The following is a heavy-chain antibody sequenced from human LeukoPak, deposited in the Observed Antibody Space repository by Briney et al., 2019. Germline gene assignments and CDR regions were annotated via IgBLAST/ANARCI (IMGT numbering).Heavy chain of an antibody. V-gene: IGHV3-74*01. D-gene: IGHD3-9*01. CDR1: GFTFSSYW. Sequence: GGSLRLSCAASGFTFSSYWMHWVRQAPGKGLVWVSRINSDGSSTSYADSVKGRLTISRDNAKNTLYLQMNSLRAEDTAVYYCARVVHPYFGYYYGMDVWGKGTTVTVSS. J-gene: IGHJ6*04. CDR3: ARVVHPYFGYYYGMDV. CDR2: INSDGSST.